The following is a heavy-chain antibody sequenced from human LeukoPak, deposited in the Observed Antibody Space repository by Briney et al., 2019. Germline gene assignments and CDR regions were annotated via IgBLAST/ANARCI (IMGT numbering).Heavy chain of an antibody. Sequence: SETLSLTCAVSGGSISSSNWWSWVRQPPGKGLEWIGEIYHSGSTSYNPSLKSRVTISVDTSKNQFSLKLSSVTAADTAVYYCARGRYYYDSSGYAYSGWYFDLWGRGTLVTVSS. CDR3: ARGRYYYDSSGYAYSGWYFDL. D-gene: IGHD3-22*01. CDR1: GGSISSSNW. J-gene: IGHJ2*01. CDR2: IYHSGST. V-gene: IGHV4-4*02.